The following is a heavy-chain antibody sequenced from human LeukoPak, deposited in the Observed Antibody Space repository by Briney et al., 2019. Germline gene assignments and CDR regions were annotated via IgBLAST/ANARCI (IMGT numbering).Heavy chain of an antibody. D-gene: IGHD3-10*01. Sequence: SETLSLTCNVSGDSMNSGTYYWSWIRQPAGKGLEWIGRIFYSGSTNYSPSLKSRVSMSVDTSKNQFSLKLSSVTALDTAVYYCARSRFDAFDIWGQGTMVTVSS. J-gene: IGHJ3*02. CDR3: ARSRFDAFDI. V-gene: IGHV4-61*10. CDR1: GDSMNSGTYY. CDR2: IFYSGST.